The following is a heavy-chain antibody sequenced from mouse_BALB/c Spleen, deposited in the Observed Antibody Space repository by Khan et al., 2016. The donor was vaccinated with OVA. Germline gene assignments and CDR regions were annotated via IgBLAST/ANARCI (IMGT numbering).Heavy chain of an antibody. CDR2: ISGDSNTI. CDR1: GFTFSSYG. D-gene: IGHD1-1*01. Sequence: EVELVESGGDLVQPGGSRKLSCAASGFTFSSYGMHWVRQAPEKGLEWVAYISGDSNTIYYADTVKGRFTISRDNPRNTLFLQMTSLMSEDTAIDYCATSYFYGYYFDYWGPGTTLTVSS. J-gene: IGHJ2*01. CDR3: ATSYFYGYYFDY. V-gene: IGHV5-17*02.